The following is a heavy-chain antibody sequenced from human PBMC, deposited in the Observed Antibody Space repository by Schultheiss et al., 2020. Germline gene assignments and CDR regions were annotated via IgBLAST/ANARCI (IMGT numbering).Heavy chain of an antibody. V-gene: IGHV4-59*01. D-gene: IGHD3-16*01. Sequence: SQTLSLTCTVSGGSISSYYWSWFRQPPGKGLEWIGYIYYSGSTNYNPSLKSRVTISVDTSKNQFSLKLSSVTAADTAVYYCARVGSMILDYWGQGTLVTVSS. CDR1: GGSISSYY. CDR2: IYYSGST. CDR3: ARVGSMILDY. J-gene: IGHJ4*02.